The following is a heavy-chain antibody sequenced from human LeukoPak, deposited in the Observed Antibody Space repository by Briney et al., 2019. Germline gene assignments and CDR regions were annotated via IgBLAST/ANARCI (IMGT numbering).Heavy chain of an antibody. D-gene: IGHD5-12*01. J-gene: IGHJ6*02. CDR2: IYPGDSDT. Sequence: GESLKISCKGSGYSFISYWIGWVRQMPGKGLEWMGIIYPGDSDTRYSPSFQGQVTISADKSISTAYLQWSSLKASDTAMYYCARQEQDIANYYYYGMDVWGQGTTVTLSS. V-gene: IGHV5-51*01. CDR3: ARQEQDIANYYYYGMDV. CDR1: GYSFISYW.